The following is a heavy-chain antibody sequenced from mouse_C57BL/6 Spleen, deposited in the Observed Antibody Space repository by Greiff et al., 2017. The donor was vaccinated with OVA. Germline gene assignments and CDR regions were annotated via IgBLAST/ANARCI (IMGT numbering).Heavy chain of an antibody. CDR1: GFTFSDYG. D-gene: IGHD1-1*01. V-gene: IGHV5-17*01. CDR2: ISSGSSTI. J-gene: IGHJ2*01. CDR3: ARRGSSPSYYFDY. Sequence: EVHLVEPGGGLVKPGGSLKLSCAASGFTFSDYGMHWVRQAPEKGLEWVAYISSGSSTIYYADTVKGQFTISRDNAKNTLFLQMTSLRSEDAAMYYCARRGSSPSYYFDYWGQGTTLTVAS.